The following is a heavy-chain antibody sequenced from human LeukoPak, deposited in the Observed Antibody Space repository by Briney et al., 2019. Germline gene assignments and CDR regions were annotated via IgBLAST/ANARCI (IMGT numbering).Heavy chain of an antibody. V-gene: IGHV3-15*01. CDR3: TTDSYCSSTSCYASDGIDY. CDR1: GFTFSNAW. J-gene: IGHJ4*02. CDR2: IKSKTDGGTT. Sequence: GGSLRLSCAASGFTFSNAWMSWVRQAPGKGLEWVGRIKSKTDGGTTDYAAPVKGRFTISRDDSKNTLYLQMNSLKTEDTAVYYCTTDSYCSSTSCYASDGIDYWGQGTLVTVSS. D-gene: IGHD2-2*01.